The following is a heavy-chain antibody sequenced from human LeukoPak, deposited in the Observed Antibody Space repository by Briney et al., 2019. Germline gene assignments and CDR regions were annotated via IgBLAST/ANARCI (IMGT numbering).Heavy chain of an antibody. CDR1: GFTFRSYA. CDR2: IKQDGSEK. CDR3: ARDPDYDFWSGYYGDNSDY. J-gene: IGHJ4*02. V-gene: IGHV3-7*01. D-gene: IGHD3-3*01. Sequence: GGSLRLSCAASGFTFRSYAMSWVRQAPGKGLEWVANIKQDGSEKYYVDSVKGRFTISRDNAKNSLYLQMNSLRAEDTAVYYCARDPDYDFWSGYYGDNSDYWGQGTLVTVSS.